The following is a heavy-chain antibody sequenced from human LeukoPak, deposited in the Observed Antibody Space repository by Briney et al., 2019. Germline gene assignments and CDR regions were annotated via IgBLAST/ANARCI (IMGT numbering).Heavy chain of an antibody. D-gene: IGHD2-15*01. CDR3: AKPRDIDSWAFDV. V-gene: IGHV3-30*18. J-gene: IGHJ3*01. CDR1: GFTFNNHD. CDR2: ISYDGRNK. Sequence: RAGGSLRLSCAASGFTFNNHDMHWVRQAPGKGLEWVAGISYDGRNKYYADSVKGRFTISRDNSKNTLNLQMNSLRTGDTAVYYCAKPRDIDSWAFDVWGQGTMVTVS.